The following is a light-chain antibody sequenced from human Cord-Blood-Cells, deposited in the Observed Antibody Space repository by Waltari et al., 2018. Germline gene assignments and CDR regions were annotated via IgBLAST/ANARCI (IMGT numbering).Light chain of an antibody. CDR1: SSDVGSYNL. V-gene: IGLV2-23*01. CDR3: CSYAGSSTWV. Sequence: QSALTQPASVSGSPGQSITISCTGTSSDVGSYNLVSWYQPHPGKVPKRMIYEGSKRPSGVDNRFSGSKSGNTASLTISGLQAEDEADYYCCSYAGSSTWVFGGGTKLTVL. J-gene: IGLJ3*02. CDR2: EGS.